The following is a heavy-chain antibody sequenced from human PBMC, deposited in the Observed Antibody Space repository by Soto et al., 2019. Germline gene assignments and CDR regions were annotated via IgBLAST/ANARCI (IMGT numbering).Heavy chain of an antibody. CDR2: IYNSGST. CDR1: SGSISNGGYY. Sequence: KPSETLSLTCTVSSGSISNGGYYWTWIRQHPGKGLEWIGYIYNSGSTYYNPSLKSRLTISVDTSKNQFSLKLRSVTAADTAVYYCARGGDYYPSNWFDPWGQGTLVTVSS. CDR3: ARGGDYYPSNWFDP. D-gene: IGHD3-3*01. V-gene: IGHV4-31*03. J-gene: IGHJ5*02.